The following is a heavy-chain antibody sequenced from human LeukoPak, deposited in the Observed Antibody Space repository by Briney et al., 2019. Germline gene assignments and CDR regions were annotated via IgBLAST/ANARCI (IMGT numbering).Heavy chain of an antibody. Sequence: GGSLRLSCAASGFTVDNYAMSWVRQAPGKGLEWVSSISGSGGSTYHADSVKGRFTIAKDYSKNTLHLQMNNLRAEDTGIYSCAKSGGGVTSDFDYWGQGTLATVSS. CDR1: GFTVDNYA. CDR2: ISGSGGST. D-gene: IGHD2-21*02. V-gene: IGHV3-23*01. J-gene: IGHJ4*02. CDR3: AKSGGGVTSDFDY.